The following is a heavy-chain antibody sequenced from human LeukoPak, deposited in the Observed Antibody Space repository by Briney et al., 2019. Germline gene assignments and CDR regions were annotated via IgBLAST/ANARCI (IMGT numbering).Heavy chain of an antibody. Sequence: PGGSLRLSCAASGFTVSSNYMSWVRQAPGKGLEWVSVIYSGGSTYYADSMKGRFTISRDNSKNTLYLQMNSLRAEDTAVYYCARAPGYSSGWVDYWGQGTLVTVSS. CDR1: GFTVSSNY. J-gene: IGHJ4*02. CDR2: IYSGGST. CDR3: ARAPGYSSGWVDY. V-gene: IGHV3-53*01. D-gene: IGHD6-19*01.